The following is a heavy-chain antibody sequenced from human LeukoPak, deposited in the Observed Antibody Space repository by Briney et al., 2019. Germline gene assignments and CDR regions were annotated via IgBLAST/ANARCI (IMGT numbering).Heavy chain of an antibody. V-gene: IGHV3-33*06. CDR2: IWYDGSNK. CDR1: GLTFSSYG. D-gene: IGHD6-19*01. J-gene: IGHJ4*02. CDR3: AKGALAGAGIDY. Sequence: PGRSLRLSCAASGLTFSSYGMHWVRQAPGKGLEWVAVIWYDGSNKYYADSVKGRFTISRDNSKNTLYLQMNSLRAEDTAVYYCAKGALAGAGIDYWGQGTLVTVSS.